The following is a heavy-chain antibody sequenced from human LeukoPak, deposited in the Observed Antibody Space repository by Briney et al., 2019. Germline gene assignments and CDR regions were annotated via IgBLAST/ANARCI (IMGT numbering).Heavy chain of an antibody. CDR1: GGSFSGYY. J-gene: IGHJ4*02. D-gene: IGHD3-16*01. Sequence: TSETLSLTXAVYGGSFSGYYWSWIRQPPGKGLEWIGEINHSGSTNYNPSLKSRVTISVDTSKNQFSLKLSSVTAADTAVYYCARGRPGGSFDYWGQGTLVTVSS. CDR2: INHSGST. V-gene: IGHV4-34*01. CDR3: ARGRPGGSFDY.